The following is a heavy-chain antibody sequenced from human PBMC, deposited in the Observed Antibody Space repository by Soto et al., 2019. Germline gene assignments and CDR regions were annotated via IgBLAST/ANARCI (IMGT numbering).Heavy chain of an antibody. Sequence: SVKVSCKASGYTFTSYDINWVRQATGQGLEWMGWMNPNSGNTGYAQKFQGRVTMTRNTSISTAYMELSSLRSEDTAVYYCASTYYDFWSGNYGMDVWGQGTTVTVYS. CDR1: GYTFTSYD. CDR2: MNPNSGNT. CDR3: ASTYYDFWSGNYGMDV. V-gene: IGHV1-8*01. D-gene: IGHD3-3*01. J-gene: IGHJ6*02.